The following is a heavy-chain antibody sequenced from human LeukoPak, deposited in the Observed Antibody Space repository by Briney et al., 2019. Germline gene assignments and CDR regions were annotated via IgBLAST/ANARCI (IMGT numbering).Heavy chain of an antibody. CDR3: TRTVGYNWFDP. J-gene: IGHJ5*02. Sequence: QPGGSLRLSCAASGFTFSGSAMHWVRQASGKGLEWVGRIRSKANSYATAYAASVKGRFTISRDDSKNTAYLQMNSLKTKDTAVYYCTRTVGYNWFDPWGQGTLVTVSS. CDR1: GFTFSGSA. V-gene: IGHV3-73*01. CDR2: IRSKANSYAT. D-gene: IGHD1-26*01.